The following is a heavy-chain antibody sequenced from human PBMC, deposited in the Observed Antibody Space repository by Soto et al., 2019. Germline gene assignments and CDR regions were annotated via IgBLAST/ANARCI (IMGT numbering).Heavy chain of an antibody. V-gene: IGHV3-53*01. CDR1: GFTVSSNY. D-gene: IGHD3-22*01. CDR3: ARDSSDSSGYYHCAFDI. CDR2: IYSGGST. Sequence: GGSLRLSCAASGFTVSSNYMSWVRQAPGKGLEWVSVIYSGGSTYYADSVKGRFTISSDNSKNTLYLQMNSLRAEDTAVYYCARDSSDSSGYYHCAFDIWGQGTMVTVSS. J-gene: IGHJ3*02.